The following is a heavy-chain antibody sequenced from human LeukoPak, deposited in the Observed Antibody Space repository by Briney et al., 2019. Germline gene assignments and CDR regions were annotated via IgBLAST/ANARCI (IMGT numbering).Heavy chain of an antibody. CDR3: ARGIVYGSGSYYKAYYFDS. CDR1: GGSFSGSY. CDR2: INHSGTT. D-gene: IGHD3-10*01. J-gene: IGHJ4*02. Sequence: PSETLSLTCSVSGGSFSGSYWSWIRQPPGKGLEWIGEINHSGTTNYNPSLASRVTVSVDTSKNQFSLNLTSVTAADTAVYSCARGIVYGSGSYYKAYYFDSWGQGTLVTVSS. V-gene: IGHV4-34*01.